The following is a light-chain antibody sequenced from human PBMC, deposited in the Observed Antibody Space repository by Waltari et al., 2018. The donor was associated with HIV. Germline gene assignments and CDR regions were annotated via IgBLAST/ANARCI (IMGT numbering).Light chain of an antibody. CDR3: CSYRGSNTWV. CDR1: SSDVGTYDL. Sequence: QSALTQPASVSGSPGQSITVSCTGTSSDVGTYDLVSWYQQHPGKAPKLMFYEVTKRPSGVSNRFSGSKSGNTASLTVSGLQADDEAEYYCCSYRGSNTWVFGGGTKVTVL. CDR2: EVT. J-gene: IGLJ3*02. V-gene: IGLV2-23*02.